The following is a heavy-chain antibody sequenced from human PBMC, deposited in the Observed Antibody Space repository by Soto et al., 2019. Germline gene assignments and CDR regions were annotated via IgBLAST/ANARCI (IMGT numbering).Heavy chain of an antibody. D-gene: IGHD3-3*01. CDR3: ARGASNYDFWSGYYGSRYYFDY. V-gene: IGHV1-8*01. J-gene: IGHJ4*02. CDR1: GYTFTSYD. CDR2: MNPNSGNT. Sequence: RASVKVSCKASGYTFTSYDINWVRQATGQGLEWMGWMNPNSGNTGYAQKFQGRVTMTRNTSISTAYMELSSLRSEDTAVYYCARGASNYDFWSGYYGSRYYFDYWGQGTLVTVSS.